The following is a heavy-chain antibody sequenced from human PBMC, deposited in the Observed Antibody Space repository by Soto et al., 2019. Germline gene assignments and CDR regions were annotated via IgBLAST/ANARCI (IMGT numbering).Heavy chain of an antibody. D-gene: IGHD1-26*01. J-gene: IGHJ3*01. Sequence: QVKLVQSGPELKKHGSSVKVSCKAPGDTFNSYGISWVRQAPGQGLEWMGGIVPMFGTTNLALKFEDRVTFTADELTTTVDMEIRGLTSEDTAVYYCERDLEDVHLWDAFDVWGHGTRVTVSS. CDR2: IVPMFGTT. V-gene: IGHV1-69*01. CDR1: GDTFNSYG. CDR3: ERDLEDVHLWDAFDV.